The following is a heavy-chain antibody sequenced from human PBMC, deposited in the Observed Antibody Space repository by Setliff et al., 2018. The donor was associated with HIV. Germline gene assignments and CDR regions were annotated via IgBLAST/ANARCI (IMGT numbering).Heavy chain of an antibody. D-gene: IGHD2-2*01. Sequence: ASVKVSCKASGYAFSTSAISWVRQAPGQGLEWMGWISAYNGNTNYAQKFQNRVTMTTDTSTSTAYMELRSLRSDDTAIYYCARRYCSSTSCLRVQYYFDYWGQGALVTVPQ. J-gene: IGHJ4*02. CDR1: GYAFSTSA. V-gene: IGHV1-18*01. CDR2: ISAYNGNT. CDR3: ARRYCSSTSCLRVQYYFDY.